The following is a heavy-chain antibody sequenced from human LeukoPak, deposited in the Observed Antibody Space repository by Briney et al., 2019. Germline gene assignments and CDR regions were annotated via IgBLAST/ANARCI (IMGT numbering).Heavy chain of an antibody. J-gene: IGHJ4*02. Sequence: QPGGSLRLSCAASGFTFSSYEMNWVRQAPGKGLEWVSYISSSGSTIYYADSVKGRFTISRDNAKNSLYLQMNSLRAEATAVYYCARGARGYSYGYYYWGQGTLVTVSS. CDR2: ISSSGSTI. CDR1: GFTFSSYE. CDR3: ARGARGYSYGYYY. D-gene: IGHD5-18*01. V-gene: IGHV3-48*03.